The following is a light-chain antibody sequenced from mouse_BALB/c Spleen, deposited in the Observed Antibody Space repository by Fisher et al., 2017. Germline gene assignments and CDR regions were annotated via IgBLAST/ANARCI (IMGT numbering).Light chain of an antibody. V-gene: IGKV4-74*01. CDR2: STS. Sequence: IVMTQTTALMSASPGEKVTMTCTASSSVSSSYLHWYQQKPGSSPKLWIYSTSNLASGVPARFSGSGSGTSYSLTISSMEAEDAATYYCHQYHRSPYTFGGGTKLEIK. CDR1: SSVSSSY. J-gene: IGKJ2*01. CDR3: HQYHRSPYT.